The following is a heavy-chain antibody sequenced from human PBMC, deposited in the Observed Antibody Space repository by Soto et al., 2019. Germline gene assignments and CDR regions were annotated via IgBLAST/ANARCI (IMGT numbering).Heavy chain of an antibody. CDR2: IYYSGST. CDR1: GGSISSGGYY. J-gene: IGHJ4*02. D-gene: IGHD5-12*01. CDR3: ARDSGDGYISY. V-gene: IGHV4-31*03. Sequence: SETLSLTCTVSGGSISSGGYYWSWIRQHPGKGLEWIGYIYYSGSTYYNPSLKSRVTISVDTSKNQFSLKLSSVTEDTAVYYCARDSGDGYISYWGQGTLVTVSS.